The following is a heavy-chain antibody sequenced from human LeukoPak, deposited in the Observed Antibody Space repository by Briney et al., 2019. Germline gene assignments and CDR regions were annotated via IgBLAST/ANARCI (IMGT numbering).Heavy chain of an antibody. Sequence: PGGSLRLSCAASGFTFSTYGMHWVRQAPGKGLEWVAFIGHDGTKIYYADSVQGRFTISRDNSKNTLYLEMNSLSGEDTALYYCAKDHVNWGNRYFDHWGQGTLGTVSS. J-gene: IGHJ4*02. V-gene: IGHV3-30*02. D-gene: IGHD3-16*01. CDR2: IGHDGTKI. CDR3: AKDHVNWGNRYFDH. CDR1: GFTFSTYG.